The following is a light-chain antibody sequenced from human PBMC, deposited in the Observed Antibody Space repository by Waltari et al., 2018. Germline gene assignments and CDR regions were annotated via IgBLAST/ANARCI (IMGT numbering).Light chain of an antibody. CDR2: DSS. Sequence: SNTTSESGYNYLGLYQLKPGQPPILLIYDSSTMGTGMPARFSGSGSGTDFNLTISSLGPEEFVVYDCQQRSHWPRTFGPATKVDIK. J-gene: IGKJ3*01. V-gene: IGKV3-11*01. CDR3: QQRSHWPRT. CDR1: ESGYNY.